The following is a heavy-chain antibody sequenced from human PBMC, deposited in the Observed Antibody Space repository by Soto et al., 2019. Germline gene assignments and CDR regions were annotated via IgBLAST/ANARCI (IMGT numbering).Heavy chain of an antibody. Sequence: SETLSLTCTVSGGSISSYYWSWIRQPPGKGLEWIAYIYYTGNTNYNPSLKSRVTLSADTSKNQLSLKLISVTAADTAMYYCARVDSSGSYFDYWGQGTLVTVSS. J-gene: IGHJ4*02. CDR1: GGSISSYY. V-gene: IGHV4-59*01. CDR3: ARVDSSGSYFDY. D-gene: IGHD3-22*01. CDR2: IYYTGNT.